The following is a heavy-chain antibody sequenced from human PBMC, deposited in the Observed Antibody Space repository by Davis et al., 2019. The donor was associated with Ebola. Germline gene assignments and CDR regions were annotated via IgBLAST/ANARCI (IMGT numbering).Heavy chain of an antibody. CDR1: GFTFSSYD. Sequence: GESLKLSCAASGFTFSSYDMNWVRQAPGKGLEWVSYISSSGSTIYYADSVKGRFTISRDNAKNSLYLQMNSLRAEDTTVYYCALFRDSGYSFDYWGQGTLVTVSS. J-gene: IGHJ4*02. CDR2: ISSSGSTI. D-gene: IGHD5-12*01. CDR3: ALFRDSGYSFDY. V-gene: IGHV3-48*03.